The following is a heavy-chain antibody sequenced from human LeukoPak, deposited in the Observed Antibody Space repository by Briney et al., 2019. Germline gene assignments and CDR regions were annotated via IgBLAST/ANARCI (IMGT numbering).Heavy chain of an antibody. Sequence: GASLQISCKGSGYSFTSYWIGWVRQMPGKGLEWMGIIYPGDSDTRYSPSFQGQVTISADKSISTAYLQWSSLKASDTAMYYCARPKGYCSGGSCYLGYWGQGTLVTVSS. CDR3: ARPKGYCSGGSCYLGY. CDR1: GYSFTSYW. V-gene: IGHV5-51*01. J-gene: IGHJ4*02. D-gene: IGHD2-15*01. CDR2: IYPGDSDT.